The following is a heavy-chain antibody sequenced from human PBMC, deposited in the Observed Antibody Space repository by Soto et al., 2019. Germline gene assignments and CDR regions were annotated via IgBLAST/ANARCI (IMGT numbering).Heavy chain of an antibody. J-gene: IGHJ6*02. D-gene: IGHD5-12*01. Sequence: ASVKVSCKASGGTFSSYAISWVRQAPGQGLEWMGGIIPIFGTANYAQKFQGRVTITADESTSTAYMELSSLRSEDTAVYYCARDMEDSGYDYLDVWGQGTTVTVSS. CDR1: GGTFSSYA. CDR2: IIPIFGTA. V-gene: IGHV1-69*13. CDR3: ARDMEDSGYDYLDV.